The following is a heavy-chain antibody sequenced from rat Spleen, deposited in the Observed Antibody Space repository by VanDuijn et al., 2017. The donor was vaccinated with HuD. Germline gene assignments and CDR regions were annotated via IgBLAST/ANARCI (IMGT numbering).Heavy chain of an antibody. D-gene: IGHD4-3*01. CDR3: ARHEGNSGYYFDY. CDR1: GITFSNYA. J-gene: IGHJ2*01. V-gene: IGHV5-29*01. CDR2: INFDGSST. Sequence: EVQLVESGGGSVQPGGTLKLSCAASGITFSNYAMAWVRQAPTKGLEWVATINFDGSSTYYRDSVRGRFTISRDNAKSTLYLQMDSLRSEDTATYYCARHEGNSGYYFDYWGQGVMVTVSS.